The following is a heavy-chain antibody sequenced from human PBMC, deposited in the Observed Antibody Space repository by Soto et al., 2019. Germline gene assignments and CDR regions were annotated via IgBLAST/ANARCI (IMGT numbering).Heavy chain of an antibody. CDR2: IKHDGSET. CDR3: AKGYGYYFDS. Sequence: EVQLVESGGDLVQPGGSLRLSCSASGFDFRKNWMSWVRQAPGKGMEWVLSIKHDGSETWSVDSVKGRFTCSRDNAENSVFLQMHSLRVEDTAVYFCAKGYGYYFDSWGQGTLVSVSS. V-gene: IGHV3-7*03. CDR1: GFDFRKNW. D-gene: IGHD3-16*01. J-gene: IGHJ4*02.